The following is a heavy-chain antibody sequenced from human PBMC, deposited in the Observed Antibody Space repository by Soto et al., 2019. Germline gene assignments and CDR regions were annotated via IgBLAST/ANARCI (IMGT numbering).Heavy chain of an antibody. Sequence: SETLSLTCTVSGGSISSGGYYWSWIRQHPGKGLEWIGYIYYSGSTNYNPSLKSRVTISVDTSKNQFSLRLSSVTAADTAVYYCARINLYIDLVDTPPRVFDYWGQGTLVTVSS. J-gene: IGHJ4*02. V-gene: IGHV4-61*08. CDR2: IYYSGST. CDR1: GGSISSGGYY. D-gene: IGHD5-12*01. CDR3: ARINLYIDLVDTPPRVFDY.